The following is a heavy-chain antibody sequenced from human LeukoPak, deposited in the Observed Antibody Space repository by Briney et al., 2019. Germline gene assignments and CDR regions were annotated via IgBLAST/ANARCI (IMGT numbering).Heavy chain of an antibody. D-gene: IGHD6-13*01. CDR2: ISAYNGNT. CDR1: GYTFTSYG. J-gene: IGHJ5*02. Sequence: ASVKVSCKASGYTFTSYGISWVRQAPGQGLEWMGWISAYNGNTNYAQKLQGRVTMTTDTSTSTAYMELRSLRSDDTAVYYCAREDGDSSSWYVIERVNWFDPWGQGTLVTVSS. V-gene: IGHV1-18*01. CDR3: AREDGDSSSWYVIERVNWFDP.